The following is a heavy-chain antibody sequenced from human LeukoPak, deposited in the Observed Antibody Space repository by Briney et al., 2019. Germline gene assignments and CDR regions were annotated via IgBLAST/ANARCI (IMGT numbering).Heavy chain of an antibody. CDR1: GYTFTSSG. CDR2: ISGYNGNT. J-gene: IGHJ4*02. V-gene: IGHV1-18*01. D-gene: IGHD6-19*01. Sequence: ASLKVSCKASGYTFTSSGITWVRQAPGQGLEWMGWISGYNGNTNYAQKFQDRVTMTTDTSTTTVYMELRSLRSDDTAVYYCARDLQWALGYWGQGTLVTVSS. CDR3: ARDLQWALGY.